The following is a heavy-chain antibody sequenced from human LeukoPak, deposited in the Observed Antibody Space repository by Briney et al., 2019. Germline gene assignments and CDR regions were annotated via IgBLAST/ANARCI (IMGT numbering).Heavy chain of an antibody. Sequence: GGSLRLSCAASGFTFSSYGMYWVRQAPGKGLEWVAVISYDGSNKYYADSVKGRFTISRDNSKNTLYLQMNSLRAEDTAVYYCAKDEAAAGTNYFDYWGQGTLVTVSS. CDR2: ISYDGSNK. J-gene: IGHJ4*02. D-gene: IGHD6-13*01. CDR3: AKDEAAAGTNYFDY. V-gene: IGHV3-30*18. CDR1: GFTFSSYG.